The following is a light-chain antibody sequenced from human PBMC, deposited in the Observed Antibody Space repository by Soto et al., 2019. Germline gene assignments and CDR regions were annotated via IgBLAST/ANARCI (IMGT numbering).Light chain of an antibody. J-gene: IGKJ1*01. CDR2: DAS. CDR1: HSISSG. V-gene: IGKV1-5*01. Sequence: DIQMTQSPSTLSASVGDRVTITCRASHSISSGLAWYQQKPGKAPKLLIYDASSLQSGAPSRFSGSRSGTKFTLTTSSLQPDDFVPYYCQQYNNYSPNMFGQGTKVGIK. CDR3: QQYNNYSPNM.